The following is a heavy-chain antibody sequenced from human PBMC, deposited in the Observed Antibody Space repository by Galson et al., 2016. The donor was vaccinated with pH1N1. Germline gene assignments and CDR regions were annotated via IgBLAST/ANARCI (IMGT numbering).Heavy chain of an antibody. J-gene: IGHJ4*02. CDR2: ISRNSGSI. CDR3: AREASSGYGYFDY. Sequence: SLRLSCAASGFTFSSYPMNWVRQAPGKGLEWVASISRNSGSIYYRDTVKGRFTISRDNAKNSLFLQMNTMRAEDTAVYCCAREASSGYGYFDYLGQGTLVTVSS. D-gene: IGHD3-22*01. CDR1: GFTFSSYP. V-gene: IGHV3-21*01.